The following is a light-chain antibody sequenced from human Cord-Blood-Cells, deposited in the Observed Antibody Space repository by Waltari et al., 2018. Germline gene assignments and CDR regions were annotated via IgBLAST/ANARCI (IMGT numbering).Light chain of an antibody. J-gene: IGKJ3*01. Sequence: EIVRTQSPATLSVSPGERATLSCRASQSVSSNLAWYQQKPGQAPRLLIYGASPRATGIPARFSGSGSGTEFTLTISSLQSEDFAVYYCQQYNNWPPLFTFGPGTKVDIK. V-gene: IGKV3-15*01. CDR3: QQYNNWPPLFT. CDR2: GAS. CDR1: QSVSSN.